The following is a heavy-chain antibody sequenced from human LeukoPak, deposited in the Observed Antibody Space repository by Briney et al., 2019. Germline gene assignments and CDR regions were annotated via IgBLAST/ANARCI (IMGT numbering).Heavy chain of an antibody. CDR3: TPHRDGNYPFDY. J-gene: IGHJ4*02. CDR1: GFTFSRFA. D-gene: IGHD1-7*01. Sequence: PGGSLRLSCEASGFTFSRFAMSWVRQAPGKGLEWVSYISSSSSTIYYADSVKGRFTISRDSAKNSLYLQMNSLRDEDTAVYYCTPHRDGNYPFDYWGQGTLVTVSS. CDR2: ISSSSSTI. V-gene: IGHV3-48*02.